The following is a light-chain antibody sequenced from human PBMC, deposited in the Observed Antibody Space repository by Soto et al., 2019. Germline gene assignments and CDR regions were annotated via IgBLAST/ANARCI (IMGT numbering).Light chain of an antibody. V-gene: IGKV2-30*02. CDR2: KVS. CDR3: MQGTHWPIT. J-gene: IGKJ5*01. Sequence: DVVMTPCPLSLPVPLGQPASISCRSNQILVHSDGIAYFSWFQQRPGRSPRSXIYKVSNRDSGVPDRFSGSGSGTDFALKISRVEAEDVGVYYCMQGTHWPITCGQGTRLEIK. CDR1: QILVHSDGIAY.